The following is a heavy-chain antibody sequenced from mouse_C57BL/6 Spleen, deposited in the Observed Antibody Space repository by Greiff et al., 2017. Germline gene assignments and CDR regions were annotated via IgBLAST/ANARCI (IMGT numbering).Heavy chain of an antibody. CDR2: INYDGSST. Sequence: EVMLVESEGGLVQPGSSMKLSCTASGFTFSDYYMAWVRQVPEKGLEWVANINYDGSSTYYLDSLKSRFIISRDNAKNNLYLQMSSLKSEDTATYYCARAHYYAMDYWGQGTSVTVSS. V-gene: IGHV5-16*01. J-gene: IGHJ4*01. CDR1: GFTFSDYY. CDR3: ARAHYYAMDY.